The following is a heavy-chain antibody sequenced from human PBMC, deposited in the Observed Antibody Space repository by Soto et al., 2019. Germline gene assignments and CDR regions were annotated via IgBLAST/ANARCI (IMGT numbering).Heavy chain of an antibody. CDR1: GFTFSSYS. Sequence: EVQLVESGGGLVKPGGSLRLSCAASGFTFSSYSMNWVRQAPGKGLEWVSSISSSSSYIYYADSVKGRFTISRDNAKNSVYLQMNSLRAEDTAVYYCARGQGSGYPGDGAFDIWGQGTMVTVSS. J-gene: IGHJ3*02. V-gene: IGHV3-21*01. CDR3: ARGQGSGYPGDGAFDI. CDR2: ISSSSSYI. D-gene: IGHD5-12*01.